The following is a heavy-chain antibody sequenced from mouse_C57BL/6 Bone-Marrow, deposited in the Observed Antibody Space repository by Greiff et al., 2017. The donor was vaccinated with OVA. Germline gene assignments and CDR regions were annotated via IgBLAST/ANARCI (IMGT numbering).Heavy chain of an antibody. CDR1: GYTFTSYW. J-gene: IGHJ2*01. CDR3: ARSGDDGYFYYFDY. V-gene: IGHV1-69*01. Sequence: QVQLQQPGAELVMPGASVKLSCKASGYTFTSYWMHWVKQRPGQGLEWIGEIDPSDSYTNYNQKFKGKSTLTVDKSSSTAYIQLSILTSEDSAVYYCARSGDDGYFYYFDYWGQGTTLTVSS. CDR2: IDPSDSYT. D-gene: IGHD2-3*01.